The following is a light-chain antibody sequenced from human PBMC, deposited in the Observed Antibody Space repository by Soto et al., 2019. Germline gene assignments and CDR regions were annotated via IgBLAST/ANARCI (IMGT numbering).Light chain of an antibody. CDR1: QSISPW. V-gene: IGKV1-5*03. CDR2: KAS. J-gene: IGKJ1*01. CDR3: QHYKTYSRT. Sequence: DIQMTQSPSTLSASVGDRVTITCRASQSISPWLAWYQQKPGKAPKLLIYKASSLGSGVPSRFSGSGSGTEFTLTISRLQPDDLATYYCQHYKTYSRTFGQGTNVEIK.